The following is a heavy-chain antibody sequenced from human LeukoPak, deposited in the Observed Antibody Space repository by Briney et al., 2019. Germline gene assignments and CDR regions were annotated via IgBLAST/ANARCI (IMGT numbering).Heavy chain of an antibody. CDR2: ISYDGSNK. Sequence: GGSLRLSCAASGFTFSSYGMHWVRQAPGKGLEWVAVISYDGSNKYYADSVKGRFTISRDNSKNTLYLQMNSLRAEDTAVYYCARVATIQGGSGDYYYYGMDVWGQGTAVTVSS. V-gene: IGHV3-30*03. CDR1: GFTFSSYG. J-gene: IGHJ6*02. D-gene: IGHD5-12*01. CDR3: ARVATIQGGSGDYYYYGMDV.